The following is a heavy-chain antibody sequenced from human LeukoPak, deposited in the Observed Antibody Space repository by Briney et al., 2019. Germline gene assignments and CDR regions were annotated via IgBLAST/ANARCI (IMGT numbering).Heavy chain of an antibody. CDR2: SSAYNGNT. CDR3: ARNSGDFGSDAFDI. J-gene: IGHJ3*02. V-gene: IGHV1-18*01. Sequence: ASVKVSCKASGYTFTSYGISWVRQAPGQGLEWMGWSSAYNGNTNYAQKLQGRVTMTTDTSTSTAYMELRSRRSDDTAVYYCARNSGDFGSDAFDIWGQGTMVTVSS. D-gene: IGHD5-12*01. CDR1: GYTFTSYG.